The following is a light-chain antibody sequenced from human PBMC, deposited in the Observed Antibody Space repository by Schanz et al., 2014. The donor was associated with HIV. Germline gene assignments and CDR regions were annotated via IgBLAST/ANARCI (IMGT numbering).Light chain of an antibody. J-gene: IGKJ1*01. CDR1: QSVSSY. CDR3: QQYGVSPPWT. Sequence: ETMMTQSPGTLSLSLGERATLSCRANQSVSSYLAWYHQKPGQAPRLLLYGASNRATGVPDRYSGSGSGTDFTLTISGLEPEDFAVYYCQQYGVSPPWTFGQGTKVEIK. V-gene: IGKV3-20*01. CDR2: GAS.